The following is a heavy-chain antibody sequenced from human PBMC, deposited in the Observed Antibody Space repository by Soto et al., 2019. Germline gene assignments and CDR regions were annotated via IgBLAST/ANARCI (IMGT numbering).Heavy chain of an antibody. CDR3: TTGFSTHDYGDYRGAFDI. Sequence: GGSLRLSCAASGFTLSNAWMSWVRQAPGKGLEWVGRIKSKTDGGTTDYAAPVKGRFTISRDDSKNTLYQQMNSLKTEDTAVYYCTTGFSTHDYGDYRGAFDIWGQGTMVTVSS. V-gene: IGHV3-15*01. CDR1: GFTLSNAW. J-gene: IGHJ3*02. D-gene: IGHD4-17*01. CDR2: IKSKTDGGTT.